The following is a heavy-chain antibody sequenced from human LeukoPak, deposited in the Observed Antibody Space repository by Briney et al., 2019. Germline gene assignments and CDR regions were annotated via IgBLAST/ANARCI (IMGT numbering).Heavy chain of an antibody. V-gene: IGHV1-69*13. Sequence: GASVKVSCKASGYTFTSYGISWVRQAPGQGLEWMGGIIPIFGTANYAQKFQGRVTITADESTSTAYMELNSLRSEDTAVYYCARGPPGHYYYYYYMDVWGKGTTVTISS. CDR2: IIPIFGTA. CDR1: GYTFTSYG. J-gene: IGHJ6*03. CDR3: ARGPPGHYYYYYYMDV.